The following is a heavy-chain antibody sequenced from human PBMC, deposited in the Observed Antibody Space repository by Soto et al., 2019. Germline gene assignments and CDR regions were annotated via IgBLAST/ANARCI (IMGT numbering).Heavy chain of an antibody. CDR3: ARDGTVYDTTAYYYVH. V-gene: IGHV1-69*01. Sequence: QVQLVQSGAEVKKPGSSVKVSCKATGGTFSRSAINWVRQAPGQGLEWMGGIVPLFGKANYAQKSQGRVTITADESTSTGYMELRSLTSEDTAVYYCARDGTVYDTTAYYYVHWGQGTLVTVSS. CDR1: GGTFSRSA. D-gene: IGHD3-22*01. CDR2: IVPLFGKA. J-gene: IGHJ4*02.